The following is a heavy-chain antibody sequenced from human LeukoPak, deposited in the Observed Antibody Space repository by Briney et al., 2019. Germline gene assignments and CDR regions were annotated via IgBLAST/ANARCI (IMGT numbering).Heavy chain of an antibody. V-gene: IGHV3-21*01. CDR2: ITPRSIDI. Sequence: GGSLSLSCAASGFSFSTYSMDWVRQAPGKGLEWVSTITPRSIDIYYADSMKGRFTISRDDAENSLYLQMNSLRVEDTAVYYCARDTSGWSRDIWGQGTMVTVSS. D-gene: IGHD6-19*01. CDR1: GFSFSTYS. CDR3: ARDTSGWSRDI. J-gene: IGHJ3*02.